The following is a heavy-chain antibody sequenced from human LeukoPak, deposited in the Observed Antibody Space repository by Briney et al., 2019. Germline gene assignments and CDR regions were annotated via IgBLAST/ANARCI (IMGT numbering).Heavy chain of an antibody. CDR3: ARGRWLQLPDY. V-gene: IGHV4-59*02. CDR2: IHYSGST. Sequence: PSETLSLTCTVSGGSVSNYYWSWIRQPPGKGLERIGSIHYSGSTNYNLSLKSRVTISVDTSKNQFSLKLSSVTAADTAVYYCARGRWLQLPDYWGQGTLVTVSS. J-gene: IGHJ4*02. D-gene: IGHD5-18*01. CDR1: GGSVSNYY.